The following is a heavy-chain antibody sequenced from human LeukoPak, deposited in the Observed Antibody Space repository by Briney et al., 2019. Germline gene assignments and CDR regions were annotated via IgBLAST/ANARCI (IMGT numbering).Heavy chain of an antibody. CDR2: ISAYNGNT. V-gene: IGHV1-18*01. CDR1: GYTFASYG. D-gene: IGHD6-19*01. Sequence: ASVKVSCKASGYTFASYGISWVRQAPGQGLEWMGWISAYNGNTNYAQKLRGRVTMTTDASTSTAYMELRSLRSDDTAVYYCARAGYSSGRKPGYFDYWGQGTLVTVSS. CDR3: ARAGYSSGRKPGYFDY. J-gene: IGHJ4*02.